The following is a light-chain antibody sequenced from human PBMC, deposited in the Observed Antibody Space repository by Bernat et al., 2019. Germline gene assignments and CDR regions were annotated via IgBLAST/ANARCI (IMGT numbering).Light chain of an antibody. J-gene: IGLJ3*02. V-gene: IGLV6-57*04. Sequence: FMLTQPHSVSGSPGKTVTISCTRSSGSIANNYVQWYQQRPGSAPAMVIYENKQRPSGVPDRFSGSIDTSSNSASLTISGLKTEDEADYYCQSLHSSSWVFGGGTKLTVL. CDR2: ENK. CDR3: QSLHSSSWV. CDR1: SGSIANNY.